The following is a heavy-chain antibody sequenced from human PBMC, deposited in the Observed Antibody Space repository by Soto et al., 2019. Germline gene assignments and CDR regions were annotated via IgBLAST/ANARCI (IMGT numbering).Heavy chain of an antibody. CDR2: IYHSGST. J-gene: IGHJ4*02. CDR3: AAGGGLPRYS. D-gene: IGHD3-16*01. CDR1: GGSISSGGYS. V-gene: IGHV4-30-2*01. Sequence: QLQLQESGSGLVKPSQTLSLTCAVSGGSISSGGYSWSWIRQPPGKVLEWIGYIYHSGSTYYNPSLKSRVTISVDRATNQFSLKLSSVTDADAAVSYCAAGGGLPRYSWGQGTLVTVSS.